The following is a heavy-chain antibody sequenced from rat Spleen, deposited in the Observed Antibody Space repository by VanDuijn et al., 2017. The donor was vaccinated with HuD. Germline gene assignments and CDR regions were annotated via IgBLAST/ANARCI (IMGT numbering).Heavy chain of an antibody. CDR3: ARGNSDVMDA. V-gene: IGHV3-3*01. CDR2: INSAGST. Sequence: EVQLQESGPGLVKPSQSLSLTCSVTGYSITSSYRWNWIRKFPGNKLEWMGYINSAGSTNYNPSLKSRISITRDTSKNQFFLQVNSVTTEDTATYYCARGNSDVMDAWGQGASVTVSS. J-gene: IGHJ4*01. D-gene: IGHD3-5*01. CDR1: GYSITSSYR.